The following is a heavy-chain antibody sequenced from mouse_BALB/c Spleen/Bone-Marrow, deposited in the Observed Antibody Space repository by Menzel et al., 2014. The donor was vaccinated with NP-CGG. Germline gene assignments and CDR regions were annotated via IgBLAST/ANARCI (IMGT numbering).Heavy chain of an antibody. CDR3: ARDSSDYLAWFAY. CDR1: GYTFSSYW. V-gene: IGHV1-9*01. CDR2: ILPGSDST. Sequence: VQLQQSGAELMKPGASVKISCKATGYTFSSYWIEWVKQRPGHGLEWIGEILPGSDSTNYNENFKGKATLTADTSSNTAYMQLNSLTSEDSAVYSCARDSSDYLAWFAYWGQGTLVTVSA. J-gene: IGHJ3*01. D-gene: IGHD3-2*01.